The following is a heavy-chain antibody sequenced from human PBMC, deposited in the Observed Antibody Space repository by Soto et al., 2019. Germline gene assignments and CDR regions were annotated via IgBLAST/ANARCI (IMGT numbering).Heavy chain of an antibody. Sequence: EVQLVESGGDLVQPGRSLRISCAASGFSFDDYAMYWVRQAPGKGLEWVSGISWSSDSLGYADSVKGRFTISIVTTKNSLYLHMNSLRAEDTAVYYCAKGRGWTTNYYMDVWGKGTTVTFSS. CDR1: GFSFDDYA. J-gene: IGHJ6*03. D-gene: IGHD6-19*01. CDR3: AKGRGWTTNYYMDV. V-gene: IGHV3-9*01. CDR2: ISWSSDSL.